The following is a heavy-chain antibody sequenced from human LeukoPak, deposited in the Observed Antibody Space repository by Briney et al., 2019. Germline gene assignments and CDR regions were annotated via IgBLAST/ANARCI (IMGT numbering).Heavy chain of an antibody. CDR3: GSAMWASQRSCPDY. D-gene: IGHD5-12*01. Sequence: GGSLRLSCAASGFTFSSFWMSWFRQAPGKGLEWVGRIRKATEGGATDYAAPVQCRFTISRADSSNTLYLHMNSRKAEDTAVYIRGSAMWASQRSCPDYRGQGTLVTVSS. CDR2: IRKATEGGAT. V-gene: IGHV3-15*01. J-gene: IGHJ4*02. CDR1: GFTFSSFW.